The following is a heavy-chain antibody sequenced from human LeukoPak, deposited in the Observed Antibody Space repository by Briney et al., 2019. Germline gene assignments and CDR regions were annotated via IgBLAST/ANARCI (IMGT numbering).Heavy chain of an antibody. Sequence: GGSLRLSCAASGFTFSSYAMSWVRQAPGKGLEWVSAISGSGGSTYYADSVKGRFTIFRDNAKNSLYLQMNSLRAEDTAVYYCAIRFSRGDGVDYWGQGTLVTVSS. CDR1: GFTFSSYA. D-gene: IGHD3-22*01. V-gene: IGHV3-23*01. J-gene: IGHJ4*02. CDR2: ISGSGGST. CDR3: AIRFSRGDGVDY.